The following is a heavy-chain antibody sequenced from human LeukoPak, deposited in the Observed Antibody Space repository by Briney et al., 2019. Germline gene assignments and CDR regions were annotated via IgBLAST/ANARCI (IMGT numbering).Heavy chain of an antibody. CDR1: GFTFSSSW. V-gene: IGHV3-7*01. J-gene: IGHJ6*04. CDR2: IKQDGSEK. D-gene: IGHD3-10*02. CDR3: AELGITMIGGV. Sequence: GGSLRLSCAASGFTFSSSWMSWVRQAPGKGLEWVANIKQDGSEKYYVGSVKGRFTISRDNAKNSLYLQMNSLRVEDTAVYYCAELGITMIGGVWGKGTTVTISS.